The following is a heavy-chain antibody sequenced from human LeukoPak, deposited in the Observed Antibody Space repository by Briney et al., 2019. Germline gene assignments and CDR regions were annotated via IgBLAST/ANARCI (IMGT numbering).Heavy chain of an antibody. D-gene: IGHD1-26*01. CDR2: MSGNSGRT. CDR3: AKRAVGVAYYFDY. CDR1: GFTFSSYV. Sequence: GGSLRLSCAASGFTFSSYVMSWVREAPGKGLGWVSSMSGNSGRTYYADSVQGRFTISRDHSKSPLYLQMNSLTPDHTAVYYCAKRAVGVAYYFDYWGQGTLVTVSS. V-gene: IGHV3-23*01. J-gene: IGHJ4*02.